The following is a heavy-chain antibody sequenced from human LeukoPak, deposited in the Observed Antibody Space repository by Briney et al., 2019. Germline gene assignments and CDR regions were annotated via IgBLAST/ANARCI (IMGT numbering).Heavy chain of an antibody. CDR3: TRDMIVEDYYYYYYMDV. Sequence: PGGSLRLSCTASGFTFGDYAMSWFRQAPGKGLEWVGFIRSKAYGGTTEYATSVKVRFTISRDDSKSIAYLQMNSLKTEDTAVYYCTRDMIVEDYYYYYYMDVWGKGTTVTVSS. CDR2: IRSKAYGGTT. CDR1: GFTFGDYA. V-gene: IGHV3-49*03. J-gene: IGHJ6*03. D-gene: IGHD3-22*01.